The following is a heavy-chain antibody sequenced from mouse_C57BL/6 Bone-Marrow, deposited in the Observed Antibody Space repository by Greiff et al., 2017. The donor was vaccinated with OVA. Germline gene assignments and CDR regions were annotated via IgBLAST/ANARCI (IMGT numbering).Heavy chain of an antibody. CDR2: IYPGSGST. CDR3: ARGGHVEFAY. CDR1: GYTFTSYW. J-gene: IGHJ3*01. D-gene: IGHD3-3*01. V-gene: IGHV1-55*01. Sequence: VQLQQSGAELVKPGASVKMSCKASGYTFTSYWIEWVKQRPGKGLEWIGDIYPGSGSTNYNEKFKSKATLTVDTSSSTAYLQLSSLTSEDSAVDYCARGGHVEFAYGGQGTLVTVSA.